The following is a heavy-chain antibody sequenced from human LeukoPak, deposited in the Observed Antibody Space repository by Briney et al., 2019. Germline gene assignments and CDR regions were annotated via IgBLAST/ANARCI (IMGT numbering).Heavy chain of an antibody. CDR2: IIPFFGTT. Sequence: ASVKVSFKTSGRTFSNYAFGWVRQAPGQGLEWMGSIIPFFGTTDYAQKLQGRVTITADKSTNTAYMELSSLRSEDTAVYYCARAYYHGSGSYYFFDYWGQGTLVTVSS. D-gene: IGHD3-10*01. J-gene: IGHJ4*02. CDR3: ARAYYHGSGSYYFFDY. V-gene: IGHV1-69*06. CDR1: GRTFSNYA.